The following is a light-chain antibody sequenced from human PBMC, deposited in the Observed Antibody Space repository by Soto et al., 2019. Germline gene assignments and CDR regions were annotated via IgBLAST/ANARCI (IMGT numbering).Light chain of an antibody. CDR3: QQYNSYLLT. CDR2: KAS. V-gene: IGKV1-5*03. Sequence: DIQMTQSPSTLSASVGDRVTITCRASQSISSWLAWYQQKPGKAPKLLIYKASSLESGVPSRFSGSGSGTDFTLTISRLQPDDFATYYCQQYNSYLLTFGQGTKVEIK. J-gene: IGKJ1*01. CDR1: QSISSW.